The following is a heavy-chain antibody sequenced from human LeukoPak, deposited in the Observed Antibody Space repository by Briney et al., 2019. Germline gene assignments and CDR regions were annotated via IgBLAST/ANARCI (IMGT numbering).Heavy chain of an antibody. J-gene: IGHJ4*02. CDR3: ARDVEMYYDSSAYGDY. CDR2: IRPYNGNT. V-gene: IGHV1-18*01. CDR1: GYTFTSYG. Sequence: ASVKVSCKASGYTFTSYGISWVRQAPGQGLEWMGWIRPYNGNTNYAQRLQGRVTMTTDTSTSTAYMELRSLRPDDTAIYYCARDVEMYYDSSAYGDYWGQGTLVTVSS. D-gene: IGHD3-22*01.